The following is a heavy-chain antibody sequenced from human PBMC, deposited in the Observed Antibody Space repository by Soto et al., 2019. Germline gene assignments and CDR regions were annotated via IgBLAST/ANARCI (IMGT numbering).Heavy chain of an antibody. CDR3: ARPYDSSQSPRFDY. J-gene: IGHJ4*02. V-gene: IGHV1-18*01. CDR1: GYSFTTYG. D-gene: IGHD3-22*01. CDR2: ISPYNGKT. Sequence: ASVTVSCKASGYSFTTYGIFWVRQAPGQGLEWMGWISPYNGKTNYAQNLQGRVSMTTDTSTTTAYMELRSLRSDDTAVYYCARPYDSSQSPRFDYWGQGTLVTSPQ.